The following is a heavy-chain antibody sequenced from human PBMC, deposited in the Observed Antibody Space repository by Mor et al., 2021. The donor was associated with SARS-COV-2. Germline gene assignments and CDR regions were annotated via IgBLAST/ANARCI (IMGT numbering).Heavy chain of an antibody. D-gene: IGHD1-26*01. J-gene: IGHJ4*02. Sequence: MGRINPNSRGTNYAQKFQGRVTMTRDTSISTAYMELSRLRSDDTAVYYCARVGATTVDDYWGQGTLVTVSS. CDR3: ARVGATTVDDY. CDR2: INPNSRGT. V-gene: IGHV1-2*06.